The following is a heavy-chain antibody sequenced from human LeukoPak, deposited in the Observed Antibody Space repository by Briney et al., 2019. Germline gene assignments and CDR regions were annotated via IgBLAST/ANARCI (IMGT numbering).Heavy chain of an antibody. CDR3: ARVTISTVTTLNYYYYYMDV. CDR2: ISSSSSTI. Sequence: GGSLRLSCAASGFTFSSYSMNWVRQAPGKGLEWVSYISSSSSTIYYADSVKGRFTISRDNAKNSLYLQMSSLRAEDTAVYYCARVTISTVTTLNYYYYYMDVWGKGTTVTVSS. CDR1: GFTFSSYS. D-gene: IGHD4-17*01. J-gene: IGHJ6*03. V-gene: IGHV3-48*04.